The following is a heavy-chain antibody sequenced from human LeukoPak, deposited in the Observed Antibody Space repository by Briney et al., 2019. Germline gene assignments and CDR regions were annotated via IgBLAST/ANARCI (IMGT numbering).Heavy chain of an antibody. CDR2: FKSKTDGGAT. J-gene: IGHJ4*02. Sequence: PGGSLRLSCVVSGFTFSGFTFSNAWMSWVRQAPGKGLEWVGRFKSKTDGGATDYAAPVKGRFTISRDVSKTTPFLQMNSLKTEDTAVYYCTADNCASTSCYAHYWGQGTLVTVSS. CDR3: TADNCASTSCYAHY. CDR1: GFTFSNAW. V-gene: IGHV3-15*01. D-gene: IGHD2-2*01.